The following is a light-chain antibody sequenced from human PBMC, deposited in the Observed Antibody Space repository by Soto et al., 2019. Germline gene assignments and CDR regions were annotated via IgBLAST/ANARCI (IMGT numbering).Light chain of an antibody. V-gene: IGKV1-39*01. J-gene: IGKJ1*01. CDR1: QIISNY. Sequence: IQMTQSPSSLSTSVGDRVTITCRASQIISNYLNWYQQKPGKVPKLLIYAASRLQSGVPSRFSDSGSGTDFTLTISSLQPEDFATYYCLQSYMAPWTFGQGTKVEIK. CDR2: AAS. CDR3: LQSYMAPWT.